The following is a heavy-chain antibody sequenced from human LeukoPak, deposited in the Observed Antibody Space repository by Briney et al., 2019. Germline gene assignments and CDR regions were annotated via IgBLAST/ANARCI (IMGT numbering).Heavy chain of an antibody. CDR1: GGSISSGGYY. CDR2: IYYSGST. V-gene: IGHV4-31*03. J-gene: IGHJ4*02. CDR3: ARVLESWAYFDY. Sequence: SETLSLTCTVSGGSISSGGYYWSWIRQHPGKGLEWIGYIYYSGSTYYNPSLKSRVTISVDTSKNQFSLKLSSVTAADTAVYYCARVLESWAYFDYWGQGTLVTVSS. D-gene: IGHD6-13*01.